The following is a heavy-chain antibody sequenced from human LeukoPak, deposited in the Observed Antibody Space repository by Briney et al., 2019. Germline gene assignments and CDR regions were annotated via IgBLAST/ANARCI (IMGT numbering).Heavy chain of an antibody. CDR1: GYSISSGYY. Sequence: SETLSLTCAVSGYSISSGYYWGWTRQPPGKGLEWIGSIYHSGSTYYNPSLKSRVTISVDTSKNQFSLKLSSVTAADTAVYYCARDRAVAGFVDYWGQGTLVTVSS. D-gene: IGHD6-13*01. V-gene: IGHV4-38-2*02. CDR2: IYHSGST. J-gene: IGHJ4*02. CDR3: ARDRAVAGFVDY.